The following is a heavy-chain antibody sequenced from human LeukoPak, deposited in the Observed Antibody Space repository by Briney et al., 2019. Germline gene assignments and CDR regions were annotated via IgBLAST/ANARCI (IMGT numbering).Heavy chain of an antibody. CDR3: ARDQLEPRGLCDY. D-gene: IGHD1-1*01. CDR1: GFTFSSYW. Sequence: PGGSLRLSCAASGFTFSSYWMSWVRQAPGKGLEWVANIKQDGSEKYYVGSVKGRFTISRDNAKNSLYLQMNSLRAEDTAVYYCARDQLEPRGLCDYWGQGTLVTVSS. V-gene: IGHV3-7*01. J-gene: IGHJ4*02. CDR2: IKQDGSEK.